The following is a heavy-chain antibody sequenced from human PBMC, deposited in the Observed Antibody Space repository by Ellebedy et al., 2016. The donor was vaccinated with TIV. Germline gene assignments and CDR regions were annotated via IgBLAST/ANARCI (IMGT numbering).Heavy chain of an antibody. Sequence: GESLKISCAASGFTFSRYDMNWVRQAPGKGLEWVSRISGSCGTTNYADSVKGRFTISRDNSKNILYLQMNSLRADDTAVYYCAKDRDYCYDSSGFDYWGQGSLVTVSS. V-gene: IGHV3-23*01. CDR1: GFTFSRYD. CDR3: AKDRDYCYDSSGFDY. CDR2: ISGSCGTT. D-gene: IGHD3-22*01. J-gene: IGHJ4*02.